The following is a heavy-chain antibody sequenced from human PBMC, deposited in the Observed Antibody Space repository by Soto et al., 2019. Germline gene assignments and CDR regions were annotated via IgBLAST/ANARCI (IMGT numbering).Heavy chain of an antibody. V-gene: IGHV1-18*01. Sequence: GASVKVSCKASGYTFTSYGISWVRQAPGQGLEWMGWISAYNGNTNYAQKLQGRVTMTTDTSTSTAYMELRSLRSDDTAVYYCARYCSGGSCYHNWFDPWGQGTLVTVSS. J-gene: IGHJ5*02. CDR1: GYTFTSYG. CDR3: ARYCSGGSCYHNWFDP. CDR2: ISAYNGNT. D-gene: IGHD2-15*01.